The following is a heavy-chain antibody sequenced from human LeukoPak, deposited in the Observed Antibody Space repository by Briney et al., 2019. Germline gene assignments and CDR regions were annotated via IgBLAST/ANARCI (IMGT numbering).Heavy chain of an antibody. D-gene: IGHD3-16*01. CDR3: GRDSGGAGSEIDY. CDR2: IYYSGST. J-gene: IGHJ4*02. CDR1: GGSISSYY. V-gene: IGHV4-59*01. Sequence: SETLSLTCTVSGGSISSYYWSWIRQPPGKGLEWIGYIYYSGSTNYNPSLNSRVTISVDTSKNQFSLNLRSVTAADTAVYYCGRDSGGAGSEIDYWGQGTLVTVSS.